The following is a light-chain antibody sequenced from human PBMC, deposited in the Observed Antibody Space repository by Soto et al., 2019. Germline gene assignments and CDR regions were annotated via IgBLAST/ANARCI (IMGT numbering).Light chain of an antibody. CDR2: EDN. Sequence: NFMLTQPHSVSASPGKTVTISCTRSSGSIASNYVQWYQQRPGSAPTTVIFEDNQRPSGVPDRFSGSIDSSSNSASLTISGLKTEDEADYYCQSYDSSNSWIFGGGTQLTVL. J-gene: IGLJ3*02. V-gene: IGLV6-57*04. CDR1: SGSIASNY. CDR3: QSYDSSNSWI.